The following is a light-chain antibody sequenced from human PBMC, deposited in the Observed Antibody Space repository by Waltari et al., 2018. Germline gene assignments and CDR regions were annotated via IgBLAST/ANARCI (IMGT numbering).Light chain of an antibody. Sequence: QTVVTQEPSLTVSPGGTVTLTCASSTGAVTSGYYPKWIQQKPGQAPRPLIYSTSNRHSWTPARCSGSLLGGKAALTLSGVQPEDEAEYYCLLYYGSGQGVFGGGTKLTVL. CDR2: STS. CDR1: TGAVTSGYY. CDR3: LLYYGSGQGV. J-gene: IGLJ3*02. V-gene: IGLV7-43*01.